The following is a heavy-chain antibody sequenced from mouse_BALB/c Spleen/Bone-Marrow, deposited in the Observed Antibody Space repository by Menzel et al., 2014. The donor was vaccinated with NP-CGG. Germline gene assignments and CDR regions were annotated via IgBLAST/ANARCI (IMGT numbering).Heavy chain of an antibody. CDR1: GYAFTNYL. V-gene: IGHV1-54*01. D-gene: IGHD1-1*01. CDR2: INPGSGGT. J-gene: IGHJ2*01. Sequence: VQLQQSRAELVRPGTSVKVSCKASGYAFTNYLIEWVKQRPGQGLEWIGVINPGSGGTNNNEKFKGKATLTADKSSSTAYMQLSSLTSDDSAVYFCARGITTGYFDYWGQGTTLTVSS. CDR3: ARGITTGYFDY.